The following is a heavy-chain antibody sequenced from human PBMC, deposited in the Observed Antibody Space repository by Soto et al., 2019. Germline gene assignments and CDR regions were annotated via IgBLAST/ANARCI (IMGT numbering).Heavy chain of an antibody. D-gene: IGHD6-19*01. Sequence: QDQLVQSGAEVKKPGASVTVSCKASGYSFPNYGVTWVRQAPGQGLEWMGWISAFNGNTHYAQNLQGTVTMNTDASTSTAYMELRSLRSDDTAVYYCARDRGVAPPVAGNTHYYYYMDVWGKGTTVTVSS. V-gene: IGHV1-18*01. J-gene: IGHJ6*03. CDR1: GYSFPNYG. CDR2: ISAFNGNT. CDR3: ARDRGVAPPVAGNTHYYYYMDV.